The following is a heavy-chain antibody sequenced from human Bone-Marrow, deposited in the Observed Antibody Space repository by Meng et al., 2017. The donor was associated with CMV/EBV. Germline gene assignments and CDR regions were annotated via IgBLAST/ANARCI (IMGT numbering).Heavy chain of an antibody. CDR2: IRYDGSNK. D-gene: IGHD2-2*01. V-gene: IGHV3-30*02. Sequence: GGSLRLSCAASGFTFSSYGMHWVRQAPGKGLEWVAFIRYDGSNKYYADSVKGRFTISRDNSKNTLYLQMNSLRAEDTAVYYCARFQRCSSTSFPRGMDVWGQGTTVTVSS. J-gene: IGHJ6*02. CDR1: GFTFSSYG. CDR3: ARFQRCSSTSFPRGMDV.